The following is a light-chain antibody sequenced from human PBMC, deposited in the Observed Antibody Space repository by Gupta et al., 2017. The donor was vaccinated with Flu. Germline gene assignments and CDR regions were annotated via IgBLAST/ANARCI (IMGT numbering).Light chain of an antibody. V-gene: IGKV1-33*01. CDR2: DAS. J-gene: IGKJ5*01. CDR3: QRYDHLGIT. CDR1: QDISNY. Sequence: DIQMTQSPSSLSASVGDRATIACQASQDISNYLNKYQQKPVTTPQLLIYDASNLETAVPSRFSGSGSGTDFTFSIRRLQPEAITTYYCQRYDHLGITFVQGTRLEIK.